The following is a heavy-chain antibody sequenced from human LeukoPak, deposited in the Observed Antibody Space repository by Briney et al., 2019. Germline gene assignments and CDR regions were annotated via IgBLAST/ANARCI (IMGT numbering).Heavy chain of an antibody. D-gene: IGHD3-10*01. V-gene: IGHV3-48*02. CDR3: ATGYYAKKPIDY. Sequence: GGSLRLSCAASGFTFSNYNLNWVRQAPGKGLEWVSYISDGSSTIYYADSVRGRFTISRDNAKNSLYLQINSLRDEDTAVYYCATGYYAKKPIDYWGQGTLVTVSS. J-gene: IGHJ4*02. CDR2: ISDGSSTI. CDR1: GFTFSNYN.